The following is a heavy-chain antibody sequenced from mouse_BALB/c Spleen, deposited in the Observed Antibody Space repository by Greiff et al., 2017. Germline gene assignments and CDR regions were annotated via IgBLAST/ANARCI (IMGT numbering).Heavy chain of an antibody. CDR3: ARGGSLQGFAY. V-gene: IGHV3-6*02. CDR1: GYSITSGYY. J-gene: IGHJ3*01. CDR2: ISYDGSN. Sequence: EVKLQESGPGLVKPSQSLSLTCSVTGYSITSGYYWNWIRQFPGNKLEWMGYISYDGSNNYNPSLKNRISITRDTSKNQFFLKLNSVTTEDTATYYCARGGSLQGFAYWGQGTLVTVSA. D-gene: IGHD1-1*01.